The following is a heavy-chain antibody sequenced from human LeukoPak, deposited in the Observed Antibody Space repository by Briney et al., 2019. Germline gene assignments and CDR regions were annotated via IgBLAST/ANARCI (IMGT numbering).Heavy chain of an antibody. CDR3: ARDPARLYYFDY. J-gene: IGHJ4*02. CDR1: GFTFGSYS. CDR2: ISSSSSYI. V-gene: IGHV3-21*01. Sequence: GGSLRLPCAASGFTFGSYSMNWVRQAPGKGLEWVSSISSSSSYIYYTDSVKGRFTISRDNAKSSLYLQMNSLRAEDTAIYYCARDPARLYYFDYWGQGTLVTVSS.